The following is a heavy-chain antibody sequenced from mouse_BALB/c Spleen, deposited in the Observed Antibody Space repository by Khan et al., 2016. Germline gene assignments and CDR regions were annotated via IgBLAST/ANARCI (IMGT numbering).Heavy chain of an antibody. CDR3: ASDYYGSSSAWFAY. CDR2: IYPGDGDT. J-gene: IGHJ3*01. D-gene: IGHD1-1*01. Sequence: QVQLKQSGAELARPGASVKLSCKASGYTFTSYWMQWVKQRPGQGLEWIGAIYPGDGDTRYTQKFKGKATLTADKSSSTAYMQLSILASEDSAVYYCASDYYGSSSAWFAYWGQGTLVTVSA. CDR1: GYTFTSYW. V-gene: IGHV1-87*01.